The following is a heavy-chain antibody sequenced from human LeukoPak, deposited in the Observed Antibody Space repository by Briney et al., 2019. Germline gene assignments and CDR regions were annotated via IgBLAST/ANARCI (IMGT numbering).Heavy chain of an antibody. Sequence: GGSLRLSCAASGFTFRSYAMPWVRQAPGKGLEWVAVISYDGSNKYYADSVKGRFTISRDNSKNTLYLQMNSLRAEDTAVYYCASHSSAKPFDSWGQGTLVTVPS. CDR3: ASHSSAKPFDS. V-gene: IGHV3-30-3*01. D-gene: IGHD2-2*01. CDR1: GFTFRSYA. CDR2: ISYDGSNK. J-gene: IGHJ4*02.